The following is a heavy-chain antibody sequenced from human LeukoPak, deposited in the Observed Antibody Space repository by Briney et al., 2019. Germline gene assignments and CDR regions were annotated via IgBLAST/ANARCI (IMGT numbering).Heavy chain of an antibody. CDR1: GGSFSGYY. CDR3: AREGGLRYFGWLFGYFDY. D-gene: IGHD3-9*01. Sequence: PSETLSLICAVYGGSFSGYYWSWMRQPPGKGLEWIREINHSGSTNYTPSLKSRIPIPVDTTKNQFSLNLSSVTDADTAVYYCAREGGLRYFGWLFGYFDYWGQGTLVTVSS. J-gene: IGHJ4*02. V-gene: IGHV4-34*01. CDR2: INHSGST.